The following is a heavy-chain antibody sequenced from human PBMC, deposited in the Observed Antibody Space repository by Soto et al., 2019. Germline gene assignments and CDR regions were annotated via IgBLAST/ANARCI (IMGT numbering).Heavy chain of an antibody. Sequence: GGSLRLSCAASGFTFSSYSMNWVRQAPGKGLEWVSYISSSSSTIYYADSVKGRFTISRDNAKNSLYLQMNSLRAEDTAVYYCARDRRGGSSGWYLFGYWGQGTLVTVSS. CDR1: GFTFSSYS. CDR2: ISSSSSTI. J-gene: IGHJ4*02. D-gene: IGHD6-19*01. V-gene: IGHV3-48*01. CDR3: ARDRRGGSSGWYLFGY.